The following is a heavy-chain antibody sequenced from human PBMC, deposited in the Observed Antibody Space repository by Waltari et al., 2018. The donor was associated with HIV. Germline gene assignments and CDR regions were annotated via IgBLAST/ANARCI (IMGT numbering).Heavy chain of an antibody. D-gene: IGHD1-26*01. CDR3: AREGNSGSYSGWFDP. CDR2: IWYDGSNK. CDR1: GFTFSSYG. V-gene: IGHV3-33*01. J-gene: IGHJ5*02. Sequence: QVQLVASGGGVVPPGRSLRLSCAASGFTFSSYGLHWVRGAPGKGLEWVAVIWYDGSNKYYADSVKGRFTISRDNSKNTLYLQMNSLRAEDTAVYYCAREGNSGSYSGWFDPWGQGTLVTVSS.